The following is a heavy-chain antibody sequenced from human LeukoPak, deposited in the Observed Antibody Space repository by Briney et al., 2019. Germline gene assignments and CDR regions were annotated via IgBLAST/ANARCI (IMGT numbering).Heavy chain of an antibody. CDR3: ARVGNGYKNDY. D-gene: IGHD5-24*01. CDR1: GFSFSSYG. V-gene: IGHV3-30*03. CDR2: ISYDGSNE. Sequence: GGSLRLSCAASGFSFSSYGMHWVRQAPGKGLEWVAVISYDGSNEYFADSVKGRFTVSRDNSKNTLYLQMNSLRAEDTAVYYCARVGNGYKNDYWGQGTLVTVSS. J-gene: IGHJ4*02.